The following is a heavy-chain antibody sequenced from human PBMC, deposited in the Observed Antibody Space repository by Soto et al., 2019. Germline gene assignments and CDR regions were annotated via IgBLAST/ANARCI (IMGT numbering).Heavy chain of an antibody. D-gene: IGHD6-25*01. V-gene: IGHV3-74*01. CDR1: GFTFSSYW. Sequence: GGSLRLSCAASGFTFSSYWMHWVRQAPGKGLVWVSRINSDGSSTSYADSVKGRFTISRDNAKNTLYLQMNSLRAEDTAVYYCASTQAAEVYYYYYGMDVWGQGTTVTVS. CDR2: INSDGSST. J-gene: IGHJ6*02. CDR3: ASTQAAEVYYYYYGMDV.